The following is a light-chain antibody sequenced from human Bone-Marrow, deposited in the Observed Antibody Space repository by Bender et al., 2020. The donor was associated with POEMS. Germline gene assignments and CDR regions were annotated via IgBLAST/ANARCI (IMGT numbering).Light chain of an antibody. CDR3: SSYARFNNLM. CDR2: EDS. Sequence: QSALTQPPSASGSPGQSVTISCTGTSSDLGGYNYVSWYQQHPGKAPKLIIFEDSQRPSGVPALLSGYNSGNTTPLPLSGLQPDDEAVYHCSSYARFNNLMFGGGPKLTVL. V-gene: IGLV2-8*01. CDR1: SSDLGGYNY. J-gene: IGLJ3*02.